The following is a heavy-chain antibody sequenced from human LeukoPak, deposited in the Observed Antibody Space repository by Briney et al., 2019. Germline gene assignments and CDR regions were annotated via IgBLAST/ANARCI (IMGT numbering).Heavy chain of an antibody. CDR2: INTDGSST. CDR3: VRGGVDY. D-gene: IGHD3-16*01. V-gene: IGHV3-74*01. CDR1: GFTFSSYA. J-gene: IGHJ4*02. Sequence: GGSLRLSCAASGFTFSSYAMSWVRQAPGKGLVWVSRINTDGSSTSYADSVEGRFTISRDNAKNTLYLQMNSLRAEDTAVYYCVRGGVDYWGQGTLVTVSS.